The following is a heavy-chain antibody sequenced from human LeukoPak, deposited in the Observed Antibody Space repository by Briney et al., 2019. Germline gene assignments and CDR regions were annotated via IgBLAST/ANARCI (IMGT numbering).Heavy chain of an antibody. Sequence: SETLSLTCTVSGGSISSSSYYWGWIRQPPGKGLEWIGSIYYSGSTYYNPSLKSRVTISVDTSKNQFSLKLSSVTAADTAMYYCARRILSGWYMGAFDIWGQGTMVTVSS. D-gene: IGHD6-19*01. V-gene: IGHV4-39*01. CDR2: IYYSGST. J-gene: IGHJ3*02. CDR1: GGSISSSSYY. CDR3: ARRILSGWYMGAFDI.